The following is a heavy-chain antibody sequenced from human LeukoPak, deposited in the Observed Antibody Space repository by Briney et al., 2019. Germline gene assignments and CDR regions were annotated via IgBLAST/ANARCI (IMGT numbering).Heavy chain of an antibody. CDR2: ISSSGSTI. D-gene: IGHD4-17*01. V-gene: IGHV3-11*04. J-gene: IGHJ4*02. CDR1: GFTFSDYY. CDR3: VRGTVEETPGVDY. Sequence: GGSLRLSCAASGFTFSDYYMSLIRRAPGKGLEWVSYISSSGSTIYYADSVKGRFTISRDNAKNSLYLQMSSLRVEDTAVYYCVRGTVEETPGVDYWGRGVLLTVSS.